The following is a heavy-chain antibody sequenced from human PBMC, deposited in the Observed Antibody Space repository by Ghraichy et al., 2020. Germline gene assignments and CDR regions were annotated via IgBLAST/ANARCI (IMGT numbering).Heavy chain of an antibody. CDR1: GGSISSSSYY. CDR2: IYYSGST. D-gene: IGHD6-19*01. CDR3: ARQVGGWLNLYYYYGMDV. V-gene: IGHV4-39*01. J-gene: IGHJ6*02. Sequence: SETLSLTCTVSGGSISSSSYYWGWIRQPPGKGLEWIGSIYYSGSTYYNPSLKSRVTISVDTSKNQFSLKLSSVTAADTAVYYCARQVGGWLNLYYYYGMDVWGQGTTVTVSS.